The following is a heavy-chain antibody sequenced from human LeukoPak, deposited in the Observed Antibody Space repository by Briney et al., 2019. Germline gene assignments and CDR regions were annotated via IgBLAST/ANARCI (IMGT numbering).Heavy chain of an antibody. J-gene: IGHJ4*02. Sequence: PSETLCLTCAVYGGSFSGYYWSWIRQPPGKGLEWIGEINHSGSTNYNPSLKRRVTISVDTSKNQFSLKLSSVTAADPAVYYCARVRTSGDDYWGQGTLVTVSS. D-gene: IGHD4-17*01. CDR1: GGSFSGYY. CDR3: ARVRTSGDDY. V-gene: IGHV4-34*01. CDR2: INHSGST.